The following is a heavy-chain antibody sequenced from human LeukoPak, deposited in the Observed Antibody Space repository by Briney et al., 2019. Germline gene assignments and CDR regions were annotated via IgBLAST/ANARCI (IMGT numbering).Heavy chain of an antibody. Sequence: SETLSLTCTVSGGSITSGSYYWSWIRQPAGNGLEWIGRIYTSGSTNYNPSLKSRVTISVDTSKNQFSLRLTSVNAADTAVYYCARGAYGSGSAYNWFNPWGQGTLVTVSS. D-gene: IGHD3-10*01. CDR3: ARGAYGSGSAYNWFNP. V-gene: IGHV4-61*02. J-gene: IGHJ5*02. CDR2: IYTSGST. CDR1: GGSITSGSYY.